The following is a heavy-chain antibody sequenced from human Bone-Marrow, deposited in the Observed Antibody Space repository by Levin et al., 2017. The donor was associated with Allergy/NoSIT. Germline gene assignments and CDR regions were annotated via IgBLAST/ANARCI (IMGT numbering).Heavy chain of an antibody. CDR3: ARVAGGDGYNYLEY. CDR1: GDSISSHY. J-gene: IGHJ4*02. CDR2: IYYSGIT. V-gene: IGHV4-59*11. Sequence: NPSETLSLTCTVSGDSISSHYWTWIRQPPGKGLEWIGYIYYSGITNYNPSLKSRVTISVDTSKNQFSLKLSSVTAADTAIYHCARVAGGDGYNYLEYWGQGILVTVSS. D-gene: IGHD5-24*01.